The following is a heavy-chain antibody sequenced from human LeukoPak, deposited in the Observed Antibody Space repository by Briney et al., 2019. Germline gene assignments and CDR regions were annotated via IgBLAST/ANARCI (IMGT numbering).Heavy chain of an antibody. Sequence: PSETLCFTCGVSGFSITGGYYWGWVRQPPGTGLEWIGNIYRDGTTYYAPSLKSRVTISINASKKHFFLNLTSVTAADTAVYYCTREGTAALYWGQGSLVFVSS. CDR2: IYRDGTT. CDR3: TREGTAALY. J-gene: IGHJ4*02. V-gene: IGHV4-38-2*02. CDR1: GFSITGGYY. D-gene: IGHD2-21*02.